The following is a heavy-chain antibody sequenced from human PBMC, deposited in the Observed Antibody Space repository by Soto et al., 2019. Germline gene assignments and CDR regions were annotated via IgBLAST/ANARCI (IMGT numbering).Heavy chain of an antibody. CDR1: GGSFSGYY. CDR3: ARDRPALLPLRYCSGGSCYLEERGLDP. D-gene: IGHD2-15*01. CDR2: IYYSGST. J-gene: IGHJ5*02. V-gene: IGHV4-31*11. Sequence: SETLSLTCAVYGGSFSGYYWSWIRQHPGKGLEWIGYIYYSGSTYYNPSPKSRVTTSVDTSKHQFSLKLSSVTAADTAVYYWARDRPALLPLRYCSGGSCYLEERGLDPWGQGTLVTVS.